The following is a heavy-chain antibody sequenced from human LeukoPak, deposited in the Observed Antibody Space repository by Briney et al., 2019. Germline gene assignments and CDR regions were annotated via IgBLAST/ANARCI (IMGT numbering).Heavy chain of an antibody. V-gene: IGHV4-4*07. CDR2: IYTSGST. J-gene: IGHJ4*02. D-gene: IGHD3-22*01. Sequence: SQTLSLTCTVSGGSISRYYWSWIRQPAGKGLEWIGRIYTSGSTNYNPSLKSRVTMSVDTSKNQFSLKLSSVTAADTAVYYCARCHYYDSSGYYEEDYWGQGTLVTVSS. CDR3: ARCHYYDSSGYYEEDY. CDR1: GGSISRYY.